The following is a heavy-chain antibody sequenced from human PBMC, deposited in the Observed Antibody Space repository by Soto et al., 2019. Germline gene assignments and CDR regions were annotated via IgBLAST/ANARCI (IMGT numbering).Heavy chain of an antibody. Sequence: QVQLQESGPGLVKPSQTLSLTCTVSGGSISSGGYYWSWIRQHPGKGLEWIGYIYYSGSTYYNPSLKSRVTISVDTAQSQFSLKLSSVTAADTAVYYCARDRAGALYFDYWGQGTLVTVSS. J-gene: IGHJ4*02. CDR3: ARDRAGALYFDY. V-gene: IGHV4-31*03. CDR1: GGSISSGGYY. D-gene: IGHD6-13*01. CDR2: IYYSGST.